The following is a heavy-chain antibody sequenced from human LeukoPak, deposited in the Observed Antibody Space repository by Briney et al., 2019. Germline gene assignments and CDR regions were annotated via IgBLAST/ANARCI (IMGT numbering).Heavy chain of an antibody. CDR3: ARDQLYCSSSSCRNLGWFDP. Sequence: SETLSLTCAVYGGSFSGYYWSWIRQPPGKGLQRIGEINHSRSTNYNPSLKSRVTISLDTSKNQFSLKLSSVTAADTAVYYCARDQLYCSSSSCRNLGWFDPWGQGTLVTVSS. CDR1: GGSFSGYY. V-gene: IGHV4-34*01. J-gene: IGHJ5*02. CDR2: INHSRST. D-gene: IGHD2-2*01.